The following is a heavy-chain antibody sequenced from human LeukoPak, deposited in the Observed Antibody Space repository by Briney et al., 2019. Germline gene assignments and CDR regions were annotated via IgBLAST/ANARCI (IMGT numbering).Heavy chain of an antibody. J-gene: IGHJ4*02. D-gene: IGHD3-22*01. Sequence: ASVKVSCTPSGYTFTDYYIHWVRQAPGQGLEWMGWINPSSGGTNYAQSFQGRVTMARDTSITTAFIELSRLISDDTAVYYCARLRYIGSGYPFDYWGQGTLVTVSS. CDR2: INPSSGGT. CDR1: GYTFTDYY. CDR3: ARLRYIGSGYPFDY. V-gene: IGHV1-2*02.